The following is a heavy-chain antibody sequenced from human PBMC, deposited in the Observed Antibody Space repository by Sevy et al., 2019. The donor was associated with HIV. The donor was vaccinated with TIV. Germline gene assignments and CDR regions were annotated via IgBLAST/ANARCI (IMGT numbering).Heavy chain of an antibody. V-gene: IGHV1-69*13. CDR2: IIPIFGTA. J-gene: IGHJ4*02. CDR1: GGTFSSYA. Sequence: ASVKVSCKASGGTFSSYAISWVRQAPGQGLEWMGGIIPIFGTANYAQKFQGRVTITADESTSTAYMELSSLRSEDTAVYYCARDLSSSSEWGFFFDYWGQGTLVTVSS. D-gene: IGHD6-6*01. CDR3: ARDLSSSSEWGFFFDY.